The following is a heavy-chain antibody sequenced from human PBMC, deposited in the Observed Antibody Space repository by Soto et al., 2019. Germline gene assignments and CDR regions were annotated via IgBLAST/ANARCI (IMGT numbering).Heavy chain of an antibody. V-gene: IGHV1-69*01. Sequence: QVQLVQSGAEVKKPGSSVKVSCKASGGTFSSYAISWVRQAPGQGLEWMGGISPIFGTANYAQKFQGRVTITADESTSTAYMELSSLRSEDTAVYYCARKETAAGYPTPLDYWGQGTLVTVSS. J-gene: IGHJ4*02. CDR3: ARKETAAGYPTPLDY. CDR2: ISPIFGTA. D-gene: IGHD6-13*01. CDR1: GGTFSSYA.